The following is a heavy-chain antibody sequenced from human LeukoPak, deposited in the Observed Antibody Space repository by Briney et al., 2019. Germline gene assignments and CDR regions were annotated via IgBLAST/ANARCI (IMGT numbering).Heavy chain of an antibody. J-gene: IGHJ4*02. CDR1: GFTFSSYA. D-gene: IGHD3-3*01. CDR2: ISGSGGST. Sequence: PGGSLRLSCAASGFTFSSYAMSWVRQAPGKGLEWVSAISGSGGSTYYADSVKGRFTISRDNSKNTLYLQMNSLRAEDTAVYYCAKGRDFWSGYYTAIFDYWGQGTLVTVSS. V-gene: IGHV3-23*01. CDR3: AKGRDFWSGYYTAIFDY.